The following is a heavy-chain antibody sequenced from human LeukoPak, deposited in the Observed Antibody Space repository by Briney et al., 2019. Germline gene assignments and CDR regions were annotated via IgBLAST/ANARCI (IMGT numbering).Heavy chain of an antibody. V-gene: IGHV1-18*01. CDR3: ARSYYYDSSGRSGWFDP. J-gene: IGHJ5*02. D-gene: IGHD3-22*01. CDR2: ISAYNGNT. CDR1: GYTFTSYG. Sequence: EASVKVSCKASGYTFTSYGISWVRQAPGQGLEWMGWISAYNGNTNYAQKLQGRVTMTTDTSTSTAYMELRSLRSDDTAVYYCARSYYYDSSGRSGWFDPWGQGTLVTVSS.